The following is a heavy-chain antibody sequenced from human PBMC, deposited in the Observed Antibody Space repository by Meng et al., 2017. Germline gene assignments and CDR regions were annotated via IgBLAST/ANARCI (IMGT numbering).Heavy chain of an antibody. Sequence: QVPPQESGPGLVKPAQTLSLTCTVSGGSISSGGYYWSWIRQHPGKGLEWIGYIYYSGSTYYNPSLKSLVTISVDTSKNQFSLKLSSVTAADTAVYYCARADRRVGSYGPNWFDPWGQGTLVTVSS. CDR2: IYYSGST. D-gene: IGHD5-18*01. J-gene: IGHJ5*02. CDR3: ARADRRVGSYGPNWFDP. V-gene: IGHV4-31*01. CDR1: GGSISSGGYY.